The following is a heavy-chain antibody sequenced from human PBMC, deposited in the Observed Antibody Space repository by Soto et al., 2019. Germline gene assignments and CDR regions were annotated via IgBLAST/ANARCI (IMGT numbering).Heavy chain of an antibody. CDR1: GYTFTTHG. D-gene: IGHD3-16*02. V-gene: IGHV1-18*04. J-gene: IGHJ4*02. CDR3: ARVDDYVWGSFRP. CDR2: ISPYNGKT. Sequence: ASVKVSCKASGYTFTTHGISWVRQAPGQGLEWMGWISPYNGKTTYAQKVQGRVTMTTDTSTSTAYMELRGLRSDGTAVYYCARVDDYVWGSFRPWGQGTQVTVSS.